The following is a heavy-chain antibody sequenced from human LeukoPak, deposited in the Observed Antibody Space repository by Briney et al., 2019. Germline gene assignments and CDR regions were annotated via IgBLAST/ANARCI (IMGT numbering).Heavy chain of an antibody. V-gene: IGHV4-34*01. Sequence: SETLSLTCAVYGGSFSGYYWTWIRQPPGKGLHWIGEINHSGSTNCNPSLKSRVTISVDTSKNQFSLKLTSVTAADTAVYYCARRGYCSGGSCYPSYFDSWGQGTLVTVSS. J-gene: IGHJ4*02. CDR2: INHSGST. CDR3: ARRGYCSGGSCYPSYFDS. CDR1: GGSFSGYY. D-gene: IGHD2-15*01.